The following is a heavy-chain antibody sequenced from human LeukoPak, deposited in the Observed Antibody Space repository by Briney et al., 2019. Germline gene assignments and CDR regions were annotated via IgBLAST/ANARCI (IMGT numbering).Heavy chain of an antibody. CDR3: ARDFNYYDSSGYSQDY. CDR2: IYTSGST. D-gene: IGHD3-22*01. Sequence: SETLSLTCTVSGGSISSGSYYWSWIRQPAGKGLEWIGRIYTSGSTNYNPSLKSRVTISVDTSKNQFSLKLSSVTAADTAVYYCARDFNYYDSSGYSQDYWGQGTLVTVSS. CDR1: GGSISSGSYY. V-gene: IGHV4-61*02. J-gene: IGHJ4*02.